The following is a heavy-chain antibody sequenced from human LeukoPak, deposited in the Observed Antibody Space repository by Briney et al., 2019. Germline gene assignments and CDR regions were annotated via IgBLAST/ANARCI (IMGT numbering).Heavy chain of an antibody. V-gene: IGHV3-53*01. CDR2: IYSSGST. Sequence: GGSLRLSCAASGFTVSTNYMSWVRQAPGKGLEWISIIYSSGSTYYADSVKGRFTISRDASKNTLYLQMNSLKTEDTAVYYCARRGLSRYYFDYWGQGTLVTVSS. CDR1: GFTVSTNY. D-gene: IGHD1-14*01. CDR3: ARRGLSRYYFDY. J-gene: IGHJ4*02.